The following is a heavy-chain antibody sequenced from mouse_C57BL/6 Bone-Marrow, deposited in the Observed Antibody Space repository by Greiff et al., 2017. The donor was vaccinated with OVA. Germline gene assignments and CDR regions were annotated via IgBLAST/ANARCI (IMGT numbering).Heavy chain of an antibody. J-gene: IGHJ1*03. CDR3: ARWGTTVAYWYFDV. CDR1: GYTFTDYY. CDR2: IYPGSGNT. D-gene: IGHD1-1*01. Sequence: QVQLQQSGAELVRPGASVKLSCKASGYTFTDYYINWVKQRPGQGLEWIARIYPGSGNTYYNEKFKGKATMTADKSSSTAYMQLSSLTSGDSAVYFCARWGTTVAYWYFDVWGTGTTVTVSS. V-gene: IGHV1-76*01.